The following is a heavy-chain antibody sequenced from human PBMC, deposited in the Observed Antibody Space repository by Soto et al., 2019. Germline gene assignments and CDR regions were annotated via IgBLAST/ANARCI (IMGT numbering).Heavy chain of an antibody. J-gene: IGHJ4*02. CDR3: ARVLDRYSSSWYRIDY. V-gene: IGHV3-21*01. CDR2: ISSSSSYI. CDR1: GFTFSSYS. D-gene: IGHD6-13*01. Sequence: PGGSLRLSCAASGFTFSSYSINWVRQAPGKGLGWVSSISSSSSYIYYADSVKGRFTISRDNAKNSLYLQMNSLRAEDTAVYYCARVLDRYSSSWYRIDYWGQGTLVTV.